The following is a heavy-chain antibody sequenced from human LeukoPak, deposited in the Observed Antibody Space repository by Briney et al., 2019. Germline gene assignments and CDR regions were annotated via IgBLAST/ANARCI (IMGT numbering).Heavy chain of an antibody. Sequence: PSETLSLTGGEYAGSFSVYYWGCIRHPPGKGLGWTGEINHSGSTNYTPSLKSRVTISVDTSTNQFSLKLSSVSAADTAVYYCARHERLRFIDWLDPWGQGTLVTVSS. CDR3: ARHERLRFIDWLDP. D-gene: IGHD3-3*01. J-gene: IGHJ5*02. CDR1: AGSFSVYY. CDR2: INHSGST. V-gene: IGHV4-34*01.